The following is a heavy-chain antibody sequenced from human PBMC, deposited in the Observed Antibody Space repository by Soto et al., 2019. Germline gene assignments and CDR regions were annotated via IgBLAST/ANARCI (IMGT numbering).Heavy chain of an antibody. CDR1: FGPLSRSKR. CDR2: IYHSGST. CDR3: ASNSVAGSFDY. Sequence: GTPSPPPAVSFGPLSRSKRGGWGRQPPGKGLEWIGEIYHSGSTNYNPSLKSRVTISVDKSKNQFSLKLSSVTAADTAVYYCASNSVAGSFDYWGQGTLVTVSS. D-gene: IGHD6-19*01. V-gene: IGHV4-4*02. J-gene: IGHJ4*02.